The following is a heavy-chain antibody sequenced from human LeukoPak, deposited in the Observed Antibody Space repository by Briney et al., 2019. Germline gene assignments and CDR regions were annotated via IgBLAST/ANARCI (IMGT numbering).Heavy chain of an antibody. Sequence: PSETLSLTCAVYGGSFSGYYWSWIRQPPGKGLEWIGEINHSGSTNYNPSLKSRVTISVDTSKNQFSLKLSSVTAADTAVYYCARHADSGSYFDYWGQGTLVTVSS. CDR1: GGSFSGYY. CDR3: ARHADSGSYFDY. J-gene: IGHJ4*02. V-gene: IGHV4-34*01. CDR2: INHSGST. D-gene: IGHD1-26*01.